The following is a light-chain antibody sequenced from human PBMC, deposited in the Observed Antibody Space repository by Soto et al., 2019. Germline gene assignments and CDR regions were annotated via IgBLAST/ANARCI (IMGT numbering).Light chain of an antibody. CDR3: QHYNSYGT. J-gene: IGKJ1*01. CDR2: DAS. Sequence: DNQMTQSPSTMSASVGDRVTITCRAGQSISSWLAWYQQKPGKAPKLLIYDASSLETGVPSRFSGSGSGTEFTLTISSLQPDDFATYYCQHYNSYGTFGQGTKVDIK. CDR1: QSISSW. V-gene: IGKV1-5*01.